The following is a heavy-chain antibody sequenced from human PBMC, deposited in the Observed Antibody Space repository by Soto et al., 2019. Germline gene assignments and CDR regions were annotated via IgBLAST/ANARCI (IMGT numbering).Heavy chain of an antibody. V-gene: IGHV4-61*01. CDR3: ASYSSGWYDVSY. CDR1: GGSVSSGSYY. J-gene: IGHJ4*02. D-gene: IGHD6-19*01. CDR2: IYYSGST. Sequence: QVQLQESGPGLVKPSETLSLTCTASGGSVSSGSYYWSWIRQPPGKGLEWIGYIYYSGSTNYNPSLKSRVTISVDTSKNQFSLKLNSVTAADTAVYYCASYSSGWYDVSYWGQGTLVTVSS.